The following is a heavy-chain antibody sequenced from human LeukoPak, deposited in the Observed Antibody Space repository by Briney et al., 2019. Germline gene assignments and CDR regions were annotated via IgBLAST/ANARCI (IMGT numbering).Heavy chain of an antibody. J-gene: IGHJ5*02. CDR3: ARNVRSSSGSWEENWFDP. Sequence: ASVKVSCKASGYTFTHYYMHWVRQAPGQGHEWMGWINPNSGGTNYARNFQGRVTMTRDTSISTAYMELSSLRSDDTAVYYCARNVRSSSGSWEENWFDPWGQGTLVTVSS. CDR2: INPNSGGT. V-gene: IGHV1-2*02. D-gene: IGHD6-19*01. CDR1: GYTFTHYY.